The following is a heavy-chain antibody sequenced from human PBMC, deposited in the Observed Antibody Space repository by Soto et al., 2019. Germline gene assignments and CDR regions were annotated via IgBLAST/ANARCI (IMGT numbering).Heavy chain of an antibody. CDR2: IIPIFTTT. J-gene: IGHJ4*02. V-gene: IGHV1-69*13. D-gene: IGHD6-6*01. CDR3: ARPSGLLGQYSALVDY. Sequence: GASVKVSCKASGGTFSNSAIAWVRQAPGQGLGWLGMIIPIFTTTNYAQKFKDRLTISADGSTSTAYMELSGLKSEDTAVYFCARPSGLLGQYSALVDYWGQGTLVTVSS. CDR1: GGTFSNSA.